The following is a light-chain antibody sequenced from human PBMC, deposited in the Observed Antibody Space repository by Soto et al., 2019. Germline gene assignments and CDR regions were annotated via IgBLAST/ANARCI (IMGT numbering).Light chain of an antibody. CDR2: AAS. V-gene: IGKV1D-16*01. J-gene: IGKJ2*01. CDR1: QGISSW. CDR3: QQYNTFPYT. Sequence: DIQMTQSPSSLSASVGDRVTITCRASQGISSWLAWYQHKPEKAPKSLIYAASSLQSGAPSRFSGSVSETDFTLTISSQQPEDFATYYCQQYNTFPYTFGQATKLEIK.